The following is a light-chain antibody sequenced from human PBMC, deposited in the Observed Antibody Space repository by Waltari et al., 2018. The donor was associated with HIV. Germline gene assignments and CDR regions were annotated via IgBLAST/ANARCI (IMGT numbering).Light chain of an antibody. J-gene: IGLJ2*01. CDR1: SSTVGPYTF. CDR3: ASYTTTTTPHMV. Sequence: QSALTQPASVSGPPGHPIALSSTGTSSTVGPYTFASWYQQHPDKAPKLLIYEAAHRPSGVSDRFSGSKSGNTASLTISGLQAEDEADYYCASYTTTTTPHMVFGGGTRLSVL. V-gene: IGLV2-14*01. CDR2: EAA.